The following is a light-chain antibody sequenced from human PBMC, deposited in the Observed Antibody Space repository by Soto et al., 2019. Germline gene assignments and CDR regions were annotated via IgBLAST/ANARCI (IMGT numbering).Light chain of an antibody. J-gene: IGKJ2*01. Sequence: DIQMTQSPSTLSASVGDRVTITCRASQSISSWLAWYQQKPGKAPKLLIYDASSLESGVPSRFSGSGSRTEFTLTISSLQPDDFATYYCQQYNTFGQGTKLEIK. V-gene: IGKV1-5*01. CDR2: DAS. CDR1: QSISSW. CDR3: QQYNT.